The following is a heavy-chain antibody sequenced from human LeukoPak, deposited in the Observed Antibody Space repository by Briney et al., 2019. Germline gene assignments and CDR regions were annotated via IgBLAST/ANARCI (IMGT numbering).Heavy chain of an antibody. V-gene: IGHV3-7*05. D-gene: IGHD1-26*01. Sequence: PGGSLRLSCAASGFTFSSHWMNWVRQAPGKGLEWVANIKEDGSEKYYVDSVKGRFIISRDNAKNSLCLQMNSLRAEDTAIYYCVRSGGYWGQGTLVTVSS. CDR2: IKEDGSEK. J-gene: IGHJ4*02. CDR3: VRSGGY. CDR1: GFTFSSHW.